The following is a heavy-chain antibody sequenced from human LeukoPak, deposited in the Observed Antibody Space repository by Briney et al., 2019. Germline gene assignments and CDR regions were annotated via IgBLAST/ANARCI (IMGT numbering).Heavy chain of an antibody. D-gene: IGHD6-19*01. CDR3: ARVGYGGGWYLNWFDP. CDR2: IYHSGST. CDR1: GGSISSGGYS. V-gene: IGHV4-30-2*01. Sequence: SQTLSLTCAVSGGSISSGGYSWSWIRQPPGKGLEWIGYIYHSGSTYYNPSLKSRVTISVDRSKNQFSLKLSSVTAADTAVYYCARVGYGGGWYLNWFDPWGQGTLVTVSS. J-gene: IGHJ5*02.